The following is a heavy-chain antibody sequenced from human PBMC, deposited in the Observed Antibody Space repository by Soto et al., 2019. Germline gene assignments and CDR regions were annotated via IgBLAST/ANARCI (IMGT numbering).Heavy chain of an antibody. V-gene: IGHV3-30*12. CDR1: GFIFSEYG. D-gene: IGHD1-1*01. J-gene: IGHJ6*01. Sequence: GGSLRLSCEASGFIFSEYGMHWVRQAPGKGLEWVAVIYYDGSNEHYSDSVRGRFTISRDNSKNMVFLQMNSLRAEDTATYYCGRSWNTEEGVETMDVSGTGPTVPVYS. CDR3: GRSWNTEEGVETMDV. CDR2: IYYDGSNE.